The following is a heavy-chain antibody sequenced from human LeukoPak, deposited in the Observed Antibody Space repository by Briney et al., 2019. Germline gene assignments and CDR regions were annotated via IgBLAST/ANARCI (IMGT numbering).Heavy chain of an antibody. CDR3: ARGDSFDY. J-gene: IGHJ4*02. Sequence: GGSLRLSCAASGFTFSSYNMNWVRQAPGKGLEWVSSVDFRSSNIYYADSVKGRFTISRDNAKNSLYLQMNSLRAEDPAVYYCARGDSFDYWGQGTLVTVSS. CDR2: VDFRSSNI. V-gene: IGHV3-21*01. CDR1: GFTFSSYN.